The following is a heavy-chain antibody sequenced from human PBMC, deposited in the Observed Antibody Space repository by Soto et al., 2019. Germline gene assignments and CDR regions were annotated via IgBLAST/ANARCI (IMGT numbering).Heavy chain of an antibody. Sequence: EVQLVESGGGLVKPGGSLRLSCAASGFTFSSYSMNWVRQAPGKGLEWVSSISSSSSYIYYADSVKGRFTISRDNAKNSLYLHMHRLRAEDTAVYYCARDWGSSWYPYYYYGMDVWGQGTPVTVSS. CDR3: ARDWGSSWYPYYYYGMDV. D-gene: IGHD6-13*01. V-gene: IGHV3-21*01. J-gene: IGHJ6*02. CDR2: ISSSSSYI. CDR1: GFTFSSYS.